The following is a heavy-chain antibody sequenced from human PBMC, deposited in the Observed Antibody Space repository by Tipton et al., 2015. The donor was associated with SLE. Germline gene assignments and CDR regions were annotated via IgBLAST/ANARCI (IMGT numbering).Heavy chain of an antibody. D-gene: IGHD5-24*01. V-gene: IGHV3-23*01. CDR2: ISRGGGDA. CDR1: GFSFSTYV. Sequence: SLRLSCAASGFSFSTYVTYWVRQAPGRGLEWVSAISRGGGDAYCTSVRGRFTISRDDSKDTLYLQMGSLRAEDTAVYYCAKLGVRDGFDFWGQGTLVTVSS. J-gene: IGHJ4*02. CDR3: AKLGVRDGFDF.